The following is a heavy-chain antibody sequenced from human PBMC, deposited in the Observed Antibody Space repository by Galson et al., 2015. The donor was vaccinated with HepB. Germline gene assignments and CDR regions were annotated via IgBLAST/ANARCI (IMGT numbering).Heavy chain of an antibody. CDR1: GYTFTGYY. V-gene: IGHV1-2*02. CDR3: ARDLILTGDYYYYGMDV. D-gene: IGHD7-27*01. CDR2: INPNSGGT. J-gene: IGHJ6*02. Sequence: SVKVSCKASGYTFTGYYMHWVRQAPGQGLEWMGWINPNSGGTNYAQKFQGRVTMTRDTSISTAYMELSRLRSDDTAVYYCARDLILTGDYYYYGMDVWAKGPRSPSP.